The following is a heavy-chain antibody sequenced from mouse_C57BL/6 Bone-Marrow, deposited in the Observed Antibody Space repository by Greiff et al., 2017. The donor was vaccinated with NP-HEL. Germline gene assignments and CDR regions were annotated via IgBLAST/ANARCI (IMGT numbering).Heavy chain of an antibody. CDR3: ARYDDGYYPYAMDY. CDR1: GYTFTSYG. V-gene: IGHV1-81*01. J-gene: IGHJ4*01. Sequence: QVQLQQSGAELARPGASVKLSCKASGYTFTSYGISWVKQRTGQGLEWIGEIYPRSGNTYYNEKFKGKATLTADKSSSTAYMELRSLTSEDSAVYFCARYDDGYYPYAMDYWGQGTSVTVSS. D-gene: IGHD2-3*01. CDR2: IYPRSGNT.